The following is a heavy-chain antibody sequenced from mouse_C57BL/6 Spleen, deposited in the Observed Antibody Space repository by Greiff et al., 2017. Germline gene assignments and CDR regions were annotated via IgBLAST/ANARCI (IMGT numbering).Heavy chain of an antibody. J-gene: IGHJ2*01. CDR2: FYPGSGSI. CDR3: ARHERGLGPVDY. CDR1: GYTFTEYT. Sequence: VQRVESGAELVKPGASVKLSCKASGYTFTEYTIHWVKQRSGQGLEWIGWFYPGSGSIKYNEKFKDKATLTADKSSSTVYMELSRLTSEDSAVYVCARHERGLGPVDYWGQVTTLTVSS. V-gene: IGHV1-62-2*01. D-gene: IGHD4-1*01.